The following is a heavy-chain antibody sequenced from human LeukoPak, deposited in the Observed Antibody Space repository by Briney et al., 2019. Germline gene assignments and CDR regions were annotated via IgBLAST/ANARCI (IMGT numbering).Heavy chain of an antibody. Sequence: GGSLRLSCAASGFAVSSNYMSWVRQAPGKGLEWVSVIYSGGSTYYADSVKGRFTISRDNSKNTLYLQMNSLRAEDTAVYYCARGDPYGGYSGANYGGQGTLVTVSS. CDR1: GFAVSSNY. CDR2: IYSGGST. V-gene: IGHV3-66*01. J-gene: IGHJ4*02. CDR3: ARGDPYGGYSGANY. D-gene: IGHD4-17*01.